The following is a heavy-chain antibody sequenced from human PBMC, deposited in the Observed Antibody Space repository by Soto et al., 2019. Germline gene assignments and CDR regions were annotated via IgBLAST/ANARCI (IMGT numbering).Heavy chain of an antibody. CDR1: GGTFSSYT. CDR3: ARHYGDYNGGY. J-gene: IGHJ4*02. V-gene: IGHV1-69*02. CDR2: IIPILGIA. Sequence: QVQLVQSGAEVKKPGSSVKVSCKASGGTFSSYTINWVRQAPGQGLEWMGRIIPILGIANYAQKFQGRVTITADKSTSTAYMELSSVRSEDTAVYYCARHYGDYNGGYWGQGTLVTVSS. D-gene: IGHD4-17*01.